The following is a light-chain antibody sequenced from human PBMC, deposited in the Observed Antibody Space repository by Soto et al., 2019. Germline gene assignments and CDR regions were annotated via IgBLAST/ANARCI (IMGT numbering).Light chain of an antibody. V-gene: IGKV3-20*01. Sequence: EIVLTQSPGTLSLSPGERATLSCRASQSVSSNYLAWYQQKPGQAPRLLIYGTSSRATGIPDRFSGSGSGTDFSLTISRLEPDDFAVYYCHQYGGSPTWTFGQGTKVEIK. CDR1: QSVSSNY. CDR3: HQYGGSPTWT. CDR2: GTS. J-gene: IGKJ1*01.